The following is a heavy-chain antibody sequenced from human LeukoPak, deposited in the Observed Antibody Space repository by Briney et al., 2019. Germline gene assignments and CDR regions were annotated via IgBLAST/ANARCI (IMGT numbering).Heavy chain of an antibody. D-gene: IGHD4-23*01. V-gene: IGHV3-74*01. CDR1: GFTFSSYW. CDR2: SASDGSST. CDR3: ARGRPHGNDY. Sequence: GGSLRLSCAASGFTFSSYWMNWVRQAPGKGLVWVSRSASDGSSTTYADSVKGRFSISRDNAKNTLYLQMNSLRVEDTAVYYCARGRPHGNDYWGQGTLVTVSS. J-gene: IGHJ4*02.